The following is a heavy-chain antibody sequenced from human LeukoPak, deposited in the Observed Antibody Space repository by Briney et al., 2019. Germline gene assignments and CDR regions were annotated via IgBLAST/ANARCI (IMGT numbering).Heavy chain of an antibody. D-gene: IGHD4-17*01. J-gene: IGHJ4*01. CDR1: GFTFSSYG. CDR3: ASVVTVTTTFDY. V-gene: IGHV3-23*01. Sequence: GGSLRLSCAASGFTFSSYGMSWVRQAPGKGLEWVSAISGSGGSTYYADSVKGRFTISRDNSKNTLYLQMNSLRAEDTAVYYCASVVTVTTTFDYWGQGTLVTVSS. CDR2: ISGSGGST.